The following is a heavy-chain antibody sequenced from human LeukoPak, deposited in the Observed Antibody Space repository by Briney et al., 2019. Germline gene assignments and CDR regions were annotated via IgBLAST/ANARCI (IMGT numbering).Heavy chain of an antibody. V-gene: IGHV4-59*08. D-gene: IGHD3-10*01. J-gene: IGHJ4*02. CDR3: AVTMVRGVIIPH. CDR1: GGSISSYY. CDR2: IYYSGST. Sequence: TTSETLSLTCTVSGGSISSYYWSWIRQPPGKGLEWIGYIYYSGSTNYNPSLKSRVTISVDTSKNQFSLKLSSVTAADTAVYYCAVTMVRGVIIPHWGQGTLVTVSS.